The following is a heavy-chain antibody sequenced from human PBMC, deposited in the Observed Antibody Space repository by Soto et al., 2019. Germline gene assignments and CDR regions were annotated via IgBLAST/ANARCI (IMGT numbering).Heavy chain of an antibody. D-gene: IGHD6-6*01. CDR1: GYSFTNYW. V-gene: IGHV5-10-1*01. CDR2: IDPSDSYT. J-gene: IGHJ6*04. Sequence: GESLKVSCKASGYSFTNYWISWVRQMPGKGLEWMGRIDPSDSYTNYSPSFQGHVTISADKSISTAYLQWSSLKASDTAMYYCARPIAARRGFYGVDVWGKGTTVTVSS. CDR3: ARPIAARRGFYGVDV.